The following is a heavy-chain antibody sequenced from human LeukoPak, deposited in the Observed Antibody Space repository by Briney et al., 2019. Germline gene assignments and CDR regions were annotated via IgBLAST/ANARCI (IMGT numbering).Heavy chain of an antibody. Sequence: GESLRLSCTVSGFTFSDYYMSWVRQAPGKGLEWVAVISYDGSNKYYADSVKGRFTISRDNSKNTLYLQMNSLRAEDTAVYYCAREPGYYFDYWGQGTLVTVFS. J-gene: IGHJ4*02. CDR1: GFTFSDYY. CDR2: ISYDGSNK. CDR3: AREPGYYFDY. V-gene: IGHV3-30-3*01.